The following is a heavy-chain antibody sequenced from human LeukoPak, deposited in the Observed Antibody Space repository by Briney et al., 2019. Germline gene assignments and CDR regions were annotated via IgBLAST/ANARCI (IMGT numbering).Heavy chain of an antibody. J-gene: IGHJ4*02. CDR2: LSGSGGST. CDR3: AKNAAGIVLMIYAPLDS. D-gene: IGHD2-8*01. CDR1: GFTFSSYA. V-gene: IGHV3-23*01. Sequence: GGSLRLSCAASGFTFSSYAMSWVRQAPGKGLEWVSTLSGSGGSTYYADSVKGRFTISGDESKNTLSLQMNSLRPEDTAVYYCAKNAAGIVLMIYAPLDSWGQGTLVTVSS.